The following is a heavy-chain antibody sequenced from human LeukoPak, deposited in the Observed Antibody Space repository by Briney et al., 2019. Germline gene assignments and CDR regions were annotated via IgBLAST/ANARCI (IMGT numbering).Heavy chain of an antibody. CDR3: ATGYTYGYSLY. J-gene: IGHJ4*02. D-gene: IGHD5-18*01. Sequence: ASVKVSCKVSGDTVTGFSIHWVRQAPGHGLEWMGGFDPEDGARIFAQKFQGRVTMTEDTSTDTAYMDLSSLRSEDTAVYYCATGYTYGYSLYWGQGTLVTVSS. V-gene: IGHV1-24*01. CDR2: FDPEDGAR. CDR1: GDTVTGFS.